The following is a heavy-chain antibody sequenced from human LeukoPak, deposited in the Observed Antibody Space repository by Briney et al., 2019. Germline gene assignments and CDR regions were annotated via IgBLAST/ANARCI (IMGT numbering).Heavy chain of an antibody. J-gene: IGHJ4*02. D-gene: IGHD3-3*01. CDR1: RFTFSSYW. Sequence: PGGSLRLSCAASRFTFSSYWMSWVRQAPGKGLEWVANIKQDGTETYYVDSVKGRFTISRDNAKNPLFLQMNSLRAEDTAVYYCARNFWSGYYTPDYWGQGTLVTVSS. CDR2: IKQDGTET. CDR3: ARNFWSGYYTPDY. V-gene: IGHV3-7*01.